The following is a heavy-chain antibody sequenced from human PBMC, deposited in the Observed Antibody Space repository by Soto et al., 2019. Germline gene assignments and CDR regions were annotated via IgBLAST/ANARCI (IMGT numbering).Heavy chain of an antibody. V-gene: IGHV3-21*01. CDR3: ARDFIVATTPYSYYGMDV. CDR2: ISTSSSYI. J-gene: IGHJ6*02. CDR1: GFTFSSYS. D-gene: IGHD5-12*01. Sequence: PGGSLRLSCAASGFTFSSYSMNWVRQAPGKGLEWVSSISTSSSYIYYADSVKGRFTISRDNAKNSLYLQMNSLRAEDTAVYYCARDFIVATTPYSYYGMDVWGQGTTVTVS.